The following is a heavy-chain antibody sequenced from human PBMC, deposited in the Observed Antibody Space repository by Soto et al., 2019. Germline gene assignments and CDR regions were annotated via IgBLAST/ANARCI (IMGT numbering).Heavy chain of an antibody. CDR2: IYHSGST. J-gene: IGHJ6*02. Sequence: SETLSLTCAVSGGPISSSNWWSWVRQPPGKGLEWIGEIYHSGSTNYNPSLKSRVTISVDKSKNQFSLKLSSVTAADTAVYYCARAAHDYGDSRLYYYYGMDVWGQGTTVTVSS. D-gene: IGHD4-17*01. CDR3: ARAAHDYGDSRLYYYYGMDV. V-gene: IGHV4-4*02. CDR1: GGPISSSNW.